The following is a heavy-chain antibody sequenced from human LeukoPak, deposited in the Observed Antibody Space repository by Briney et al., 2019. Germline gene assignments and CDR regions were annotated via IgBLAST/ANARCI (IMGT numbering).Heavy chain of an antibody. CDR2: ISSSSSYI. CDR3: AREPKQCPYCGGGGFYP. CDR1: GFTFSSYS. D-gene: IGHD2-21*01. Sequence: RPGGSLRLSCAASGFTFSSYSMNWVRQAPGKGLEWVSSISSSSSYIYYADSVKGRFTISRDNAKNSLYLQMNSLRAEDTAVYYCAREPKQCPYCGGGGFYPWGQGTLVTVSS. J-gene: IGHJ5*02. V-gene: IGHV3-21*01.